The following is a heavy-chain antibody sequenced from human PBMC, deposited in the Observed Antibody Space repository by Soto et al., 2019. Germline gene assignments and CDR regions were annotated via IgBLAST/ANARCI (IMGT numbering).Heavy chain of an antibody. CDR2: IYYSGTT. CDR3: ARREIQGPIDY. D-gene: IGHD1-26*01. J-gene: IGHJ4*02. Sequence: QVQLQESGPGLVKPSDTLSLTCAVSGSSLAGINGWAWSRQPQGKGLEWIGNIYYSGTTYYNPSLKSRVTMSVDTSKNQFSLKLTSVTAVDTAVYYCARREIQGPIDYWGQGTLVTVSS. V-gene: IGHV4-28*01. CDR1: GSSLAGING.